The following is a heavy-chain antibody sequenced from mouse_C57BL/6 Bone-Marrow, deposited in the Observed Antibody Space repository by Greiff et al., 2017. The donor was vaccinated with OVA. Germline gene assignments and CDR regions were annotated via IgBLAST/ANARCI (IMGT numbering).Heavy chain of an antibody. CDR3: ARSYYGTAYYFDC. V-gene: IGHV1-50*01. CDR1: GYTFTSYW. Sequence: QVQLQQPGAELVKPGASVKLSCKASGYTFTSYWMQWVKQRPGQGLEWIGEIDPSDSYTNYNQKFKGKATLTVDTSSSTAYMQLSSLTSEDSAVYYCARSYYGTAYYFDCWGQGTTLTVSS. CDR2: IDPSDSYT. D-gene: IGHD1-1*01. J-gene: IGHJ2*01.